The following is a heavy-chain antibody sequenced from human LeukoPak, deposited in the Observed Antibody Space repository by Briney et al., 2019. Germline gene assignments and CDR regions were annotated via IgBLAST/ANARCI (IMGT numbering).Heavy chain of an antibody. CDR3: ARVGDGLNDAFDI. CDR1: GYTFTGYY. Sequence: ASVKVSCKASGYTFTGYYMNWVRQAPGQGLEWMGRINPNSGGTNYAQKFQGRVTVTRDTSISTAYMELSRLRSDDTAVYYCARVGDGLNDAFDIWGRGTMVTVSS. V-gene: IGHV1-2*06. J-gene: IGHJ3*02. D-gene: IGHD5-24*01. CDR2: INPNSGGT.